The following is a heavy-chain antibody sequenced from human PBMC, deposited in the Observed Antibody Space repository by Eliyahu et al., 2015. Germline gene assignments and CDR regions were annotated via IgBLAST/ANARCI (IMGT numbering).Heavy chain of an antibody. CDR1: GFXLXXYT. Sequence: EVQLVESGGGLVKPGESLRLSCGASGFXLXXYTMXWVRXAPGKGLEGVSSISRTSYYIYESDSVKGRFTISRDNARNSVFLQMNSLRAEDTAVYYCVRSDCHGVDCKGHDVFDFWGPGTTVTVSS. J-gene: IGHJ3*01. D-gene: IGHD2-21*02. V-gene: IGHV3-21*02. CDR2: ISRTSYYI. CDR3: VRSDCHGVDCKGHDVFDF.